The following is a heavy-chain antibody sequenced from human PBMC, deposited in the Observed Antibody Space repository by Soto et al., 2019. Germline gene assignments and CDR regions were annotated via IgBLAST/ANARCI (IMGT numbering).Heavy chain of an antibody. J-gene: IGHJ3*02. CDR2: IIPIFNTA. CDR1: GGTFSTYT. CDR3: ARRGDQIYLNGFDI. V-gene: IGHV1-69*01. Sequence: QVQLVQSGAEVKKPGSSVKVSCRASGGTFSTYTFTWVRQAPGQGLEWMGGIIPIFNTATYAQKFQGRVTITADESTSTAYMELSSLKSEDTAVYSCARRGDQIYLNGFDIWGQGTMVTVSS. D-gene: IGHD2-2*02.